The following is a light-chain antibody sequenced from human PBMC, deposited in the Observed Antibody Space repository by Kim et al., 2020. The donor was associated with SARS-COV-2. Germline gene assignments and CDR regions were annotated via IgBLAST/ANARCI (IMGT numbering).Light chain of an antibody. CDR1: ASNIGNNF. J-gene: IGLJ2*01. V-gene: IGLV1-51*01. CDR3: ATWDTSLNSGI. Sequence: QRLTISCSGGASNIGNNFVSWYQQVPGTAPKLLIYDNNKRPSGIPDRFSGSKSGTSATLGITGVQPGDEADYYCATWDTSLNSGIFAGGTKVTVL. CDR2: DNN.